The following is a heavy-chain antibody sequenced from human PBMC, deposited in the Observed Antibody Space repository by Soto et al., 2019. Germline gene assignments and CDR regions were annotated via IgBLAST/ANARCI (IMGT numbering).Heavy chain of an antibody. V-gene: IGHV4-61*01. CDR3: AVYKECGAGDGY. D-gene: IGHD2-21*01. J-gene: IGHJ4*02. CDR1: GASVSSNSYH. CDR2: QSGNT. Sequence: QVQLQESGPGLVKPSETLSLTCTVSGASVSSNSYHWTWIRQPPGKGLEWIGQSGNTNDNPSLKSRXXIXVXXSKNQFSLTLSSVTAADTAVYYCAVYKECGAGDGYWAQGTLVTVSS.